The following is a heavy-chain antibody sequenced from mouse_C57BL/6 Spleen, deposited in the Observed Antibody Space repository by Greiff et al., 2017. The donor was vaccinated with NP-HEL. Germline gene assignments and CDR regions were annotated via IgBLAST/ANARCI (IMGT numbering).Heavy chain of an antibody. D-gene: IGHD6-2*01. V-gene: IGHV1-82*01. CDR2: IYPGDGDT. Sequence: VQLQQSGPELVKPGASVKISCKASGYAFSSSWMNWVKQRPGKGLEWIGRIYPGDGDTNYNGKFKGKATLTADKSSSTAYMQLSSLTSEDSAVYFGARLSPDWYFDVWGTGTTVTVSS. CDR3: ARLSPDWYFDV. J-gene: IGHJ1*03. CDR1: GYAFSSSW.